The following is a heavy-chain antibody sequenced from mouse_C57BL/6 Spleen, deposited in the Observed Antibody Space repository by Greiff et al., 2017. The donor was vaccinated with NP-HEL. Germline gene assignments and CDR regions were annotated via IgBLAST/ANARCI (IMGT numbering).Heavy chain of an antibody. J-gene: IGHJ4*01. CDR3: ARRDYDVGYYYAMDY. V-gene: IGHV1-80*01. Sequence: VQLQQSGAELVKPGASVKISCKASGYAFSSYWMNWVKQRPGKGLEWIGQIYPGDGDTNYNGKFKGKATLTADKSSSTAYMQLSSLTSEDSAVYFCARRDYDVGYYYAMDYWGQGTSVTVSS. D-gene: IGHD2-4*01. CDR1: GYAFSSYW. CDR2: IYPGDGDT.